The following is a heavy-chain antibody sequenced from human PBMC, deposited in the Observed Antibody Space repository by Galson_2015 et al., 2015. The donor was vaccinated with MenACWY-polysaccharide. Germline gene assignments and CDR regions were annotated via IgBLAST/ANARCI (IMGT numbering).Heavy chain of an antibody. V-gene: IGHV3-23*01. CDR1: GFTFSSYA. Sequence: SLRLSCAASGFTFSSYAMSWVRQAPGKGLEWVTATSGSGGSTYYADSVKGRFTISGDNSKNTLYLQMNSLRAEDTAVYYCAKHFYSYGYEPHYGMDVWGQGTTVTVSS. D-gene: IGHD5-18*01. CDR2: TSGSGGST. CDR3: AKHFYSYGYEPHYGMDV. J-gene: IGHJ6*02.